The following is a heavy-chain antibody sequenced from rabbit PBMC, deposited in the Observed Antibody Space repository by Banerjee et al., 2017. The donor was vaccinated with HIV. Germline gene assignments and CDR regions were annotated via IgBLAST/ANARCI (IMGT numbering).Heavy chain of an antibody. J-gene: IGHJ6*01. CDR3: ARDLAGVIGWNFGL. CDR1: GFIISTYN. Sequence: QEQLEESGGGLVTPGGTLTLTCTASGFIISTYNMGWVRQAPGKGLEWIACINTSSGNTVYASWAKGRFTISKTSSTTVTLQMTSLTAADTATYFCARDLAGVIGWNFGLWGQGTLVTVS. CDR2: INTSSGNT. V-gene: IGHV1S45*01. D-gene: IGHD4-1*01.